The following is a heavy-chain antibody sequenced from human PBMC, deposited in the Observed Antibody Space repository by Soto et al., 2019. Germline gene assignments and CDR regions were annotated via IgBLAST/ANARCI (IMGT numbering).Heavy chain of an antibody. V-gene: IGHV1-8*02. J-gene: IGHJ6*02. CDR3: GRGPSPRAPAGGTPYYYAMDV. CDR2: MNPINGAT. Sequence: GASVKVSCKASGYDFTAYDINWVRQASGQGLEWMGWMNPINGATGSARRFQGRVSMTRNTATATAYLELTSLRSDDPAVYFCGRGPSPRAPAGGTPYYYAMDVWGQGTTVTVSS. CDR1: GYDFTAYD. D-gene: IGHD2-2*01.